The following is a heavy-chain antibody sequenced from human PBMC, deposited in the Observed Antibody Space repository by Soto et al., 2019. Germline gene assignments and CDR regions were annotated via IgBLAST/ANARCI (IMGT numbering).Heavy chain of an antibody. CDR1: GGSISSSSYY. J-gene: IGHJ4*02. CDR3: ARHRGYYDILTGYYTELNFDY. V-gene: IGHV4-39*01. Sequence: SETLSLTCTVSGGSISSSSYYWGWIRQPPGKGLEWIGSIYYSGSTYYNPSLKSRVTISVDTSKNQFSLKLSSVTAADTAVYYCARHRGYYDILTGYYTELNFDYWGQGTLVTVSS. CDR2: IYYSGST. D-gene: IGHD3-9*01.